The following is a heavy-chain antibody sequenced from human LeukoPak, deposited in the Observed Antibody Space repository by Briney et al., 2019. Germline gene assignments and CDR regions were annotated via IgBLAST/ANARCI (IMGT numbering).Heavy chain of an antibody. D-gene: IGHD3-3*01. Sequence: RSGGSLRLSCAASGFTFSSYAMSWVRQAPGKGLEWVSAISGSGGSTYYADSVKGRFTISRDNSKNTLYLQMNSLRAEDTAVYYCANGGRFLEWLNDYWGQGTLVTVSS. CDR1: GFTFSSYA. V-gene: IGHV3-23*01. J-gene: IGHJ4*02. CDR3: ANGGRFLEWLNDY. CDR2: ISGSGGST.